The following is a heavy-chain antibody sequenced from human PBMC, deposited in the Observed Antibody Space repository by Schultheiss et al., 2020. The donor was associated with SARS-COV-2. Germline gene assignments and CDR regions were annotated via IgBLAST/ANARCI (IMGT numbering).Heavy chain of an antibody. D-gene: IGHD2-21*02. J-gene: IGHJ4*02. Sequence: GGSLRLSCEVSEFNIGRFWMNWVRHVPGRGLEWVANINEDGSQKNYVDSVKGRFIISRDNAENTLYLQMNSLRVDDTAVYYCARDRAAVVTDYFDSWGQGTLVTVSS. V-gene: IGHV3-7*03. CDR2: INEDGSQK. CDR1: EFNIGRFW. CDR3: ARDRAAVVTDYFDS.